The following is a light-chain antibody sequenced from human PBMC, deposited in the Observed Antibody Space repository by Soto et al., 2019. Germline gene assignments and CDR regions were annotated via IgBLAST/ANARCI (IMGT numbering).Light chain of an antibody. Sequence: QSALTQPASVSGSPGQSFTISCTGTSSDVGGYIFVSWYQHHPGKAPELMIYEVTNRPSGVSNRFAGSKSGNTASLTISGLQAEDEAYYYCSSYTSGSTPLVVGTGTKVTVL. CDR1: SSDVGGYIF. V-gene: IGLV2-14*01. J-gene: IGLJ1*01. CDR2: EVT. CDR3: SSYTSGSTPLV.